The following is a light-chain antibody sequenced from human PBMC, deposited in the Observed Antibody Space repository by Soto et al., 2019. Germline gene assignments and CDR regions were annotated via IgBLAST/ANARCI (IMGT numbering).Light chain of an antibody. V-gene: IGKV3-20*01. CDR2: GAS. Sequence: EIVLTQSPATLSLSPGGRATLSCRASQSVSSSYLAWYQQKPGQAPRLLIYGASSRATGIPDRFSGSGSGTDFTLTISRLEPEDFAVYYCQQYGSSLWTFGQGTKVDNK. J-gene: IGKJ1*01. CDR3: QQYGSSLWT. CDR1: QSVSSSY.